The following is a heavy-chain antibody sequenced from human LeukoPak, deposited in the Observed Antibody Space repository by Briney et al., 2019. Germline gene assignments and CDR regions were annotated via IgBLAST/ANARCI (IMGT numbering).Heavy chain of an antibody. D-gene: IGHD3-22*01. CDR2: INSDGSST. CDR3: ARAPYYYDSSGYWTWHFDY. Sequence: PGGSLRLSCAASGFTFSSYWMHSVRQAPGKGLGWVSRINSDGSSTSYADSVKGRFTISRDNAKNTLYLQMNSLRAEDTAVYYCARAPYYYDSSGYWTWHFDYWGQGTLVTVSS. J-gene: IGHJ4*02. V-gene: IGHV3-74*01. CDR1: GFTFSSYW.